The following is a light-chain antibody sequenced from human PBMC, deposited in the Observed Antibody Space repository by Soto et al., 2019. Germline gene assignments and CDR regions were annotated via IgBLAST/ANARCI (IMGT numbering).Light chain of an antibody. J-gene: IGKJ2*01. CDR3: QQYGSSPRT. V-gene: IGKV3-20*01. CDR1: QNVSNNY. CDR2: VAS. Sequence: EIGLTQSPGTLSLSPGERATLSCRASQNVSNNYLAWYQQKPGQAPRLLIYVASSRATGIPDRFSGSGSGSDFSLTINRLEPEDFAVYYCQQYGSSPRTFRQGTKQEIK.